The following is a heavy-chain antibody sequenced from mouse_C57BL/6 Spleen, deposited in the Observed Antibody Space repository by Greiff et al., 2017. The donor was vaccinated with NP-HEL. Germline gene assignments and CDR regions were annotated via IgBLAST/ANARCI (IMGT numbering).Heavy chain of an antibody. J-gene: IGHJ1*03. D-gene: IGHD2-1*01. V-gene: IGHV1-22*01. CDR1: GYTFTDYN. CDR2: INPNNGGP. CDR3: ARKDGNYPYFDV. Sequence: VQLQQSGPELVKPGASVKMSCKASGYTFTDYNMHWVKQSHGKSLEWIGYINPNNGGPSYNQTFKGNATLTVYKSSITAYMELRSLTSEDSAVYYCARKDGNYPYFDVWGTGTTVTVSS.